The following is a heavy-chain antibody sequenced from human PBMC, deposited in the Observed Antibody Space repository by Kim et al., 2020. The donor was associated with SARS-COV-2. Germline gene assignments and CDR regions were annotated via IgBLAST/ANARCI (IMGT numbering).Heavy chain of an antibody. V-gene: IGHV4-39*01. D-gene: IGHD5-18*01. J-gene: IGHJ4*02. CDR2: IYYSGST. CDR3: ARSRIQLWLFWDY. Sequence: SETLSLTCTVSGGSISSSSYYWGWIRQPPGKGLEWIGSIYYSGSTYYNPSLKSRVTISVDTSKNQFSLKLSSVTAADTAVYYCARSRIQLWLFWDYWGQG. CDR1: GGSISSSSYY.